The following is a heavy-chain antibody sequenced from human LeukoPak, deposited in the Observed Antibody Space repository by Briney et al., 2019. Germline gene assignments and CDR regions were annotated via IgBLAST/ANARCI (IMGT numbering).Heavy chain of an antibody. CDR2: ISYDGSNK. J-gene: IGHJ4*02. V-gene: IGHV3-30*18. Sequence: PGGSLRLSCAASGFTFSSYGMHWVRQAPGKGLEWVAVISYDGSNKYYADSVKGRFTISRDNSKNTLYLQMNSLRAEDTAVYYCAKDWAVFDYWGQGTLVTVSS. CDR3: AKDWAVFDY. D-gene: IGHD3-16*01. CDR1: GFTFSSYG.